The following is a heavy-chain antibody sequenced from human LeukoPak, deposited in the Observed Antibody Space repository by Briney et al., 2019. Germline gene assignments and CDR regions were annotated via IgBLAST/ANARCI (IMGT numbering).Heavy chain of an antibody. CDR1: GYTFNSYG. CDR3: ARDGDYGDYSDY. CDR2: ISGYNGNT. Sequence: ASVKVSCKASGYTFNSYGISWVRQAPGQGLEWMGWISGYNGNTKYAQKFQGRVTMTRNTSISTAYMELSSLRSEDTAVYYCARDGDYGDYSDYWGQGTLVTVSS. J-gene: IGHJ4*02. D-gene: IGHD4-17*01. V-gene: IGHV1-18*01.